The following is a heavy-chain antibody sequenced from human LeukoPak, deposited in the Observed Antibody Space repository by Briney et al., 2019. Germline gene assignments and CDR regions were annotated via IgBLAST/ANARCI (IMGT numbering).Heavy chain of an antibody. CDR2: ISYDGSNK. D-gene: IGHD2-15*01. CDR3: AKGVLGVVVVGFDY. Sequence: QPGGSLRLSCAASGFTFSSYAMHWVRQAPGKGLEWVAVISYDGSNKYYADSVKGRFTISRDNAKNSLYLQMNSLRAEDTALYYCAKGVLGVVVVGFDYWGQGTLVTVSS. CDR1: GFTFSSYA. V-gene: IGHV3-30-3*01. J-gene: IGHJ4*02.